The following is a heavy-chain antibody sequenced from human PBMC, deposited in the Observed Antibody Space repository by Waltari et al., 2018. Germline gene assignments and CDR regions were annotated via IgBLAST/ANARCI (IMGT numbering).Heavy chain of an antibody. CDR2: IYYSGST. V-gene: IGHV4-59*01. D-gene: IGHD3-9*01. CDR1: GGSISSYY. CDR3: ARAPRGYYDILTTTYYFDY. J-gene: IGHJ4*02. Sequence: QVQLQESGPGLVKPSETLSLTCTVSGGSISSYYWSWIRQPPGKGLEWIGYIYYSGSTNYNPSLKSRVTISVDTSKNQFSLKLSSVTAADTAVYYCARAPRGYYDILTTTYYFDYWGQGTLVTVSS.